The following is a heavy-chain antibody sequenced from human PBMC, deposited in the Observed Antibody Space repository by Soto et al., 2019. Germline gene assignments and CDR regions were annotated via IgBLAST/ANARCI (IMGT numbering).Heavy chain of an antibody. CDR1: GGTFSSYA. J-gene: IGHJ6*02. CDR3: ASGEYYYDSSGYYTYYYYGMDV. CDR2: IIPIFGTA. D-gene: IGHD3-22*01. Sequence: ASVKFSCKASGGTFSSYAISWVRQAPGQGLEWMGGIIPIFGTANYAQKFQGRVTITADESTSTAYMELSSLRSEDTAVYYCASGEYYYDSSGYYTYYYYGMDVWGQGTTVTVSS. V-gene: IGHV1-69*13.